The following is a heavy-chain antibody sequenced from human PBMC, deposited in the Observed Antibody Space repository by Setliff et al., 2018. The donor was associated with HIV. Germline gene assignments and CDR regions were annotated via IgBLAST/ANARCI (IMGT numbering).Heavy chain of an antibody. CDR1: GGTFSTYT. V-gene: IGHV1-69*13. J-gene: IGHJ6*03. CDR2: IIPIFRTP. Sequence: ASVKVSCKASGGTFSTYTISWVRQAPGQGLEWMGGIIPIFRTPKYAQKFQDRVTITADESTSTAYMELSSLRSEDRAVYYCAGGWVVTAIHYYYYYMDVWGKGTTVTVSS. D-gene: IGHD2-21*02. CDR3: AGGWVVTAIHYYYYYMDV.